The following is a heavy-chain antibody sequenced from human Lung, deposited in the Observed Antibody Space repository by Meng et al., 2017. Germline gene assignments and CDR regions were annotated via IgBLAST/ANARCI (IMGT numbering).Heavy chain of an antibody. CDR2: ISGYNGNT. D-gene: IGHD2-2*01. J-gene: IGHJ5*02. CDR3: ARDRYCSTTSCTGWFDP. Sequence: QVQLVQSADEVKKPGASVKVSCKASGYTFTSYGISGVRQAPGQGLEWMGWISGYNGNTNYAQKFQGRVTMTTDTSTSTAYMELRSLRSDDTAVYYCARDRYCSTTSCTGWFDPWGQGTLVTVSS. CDR1: GYTFTSYG. V-gene: IGHV1-18*01.